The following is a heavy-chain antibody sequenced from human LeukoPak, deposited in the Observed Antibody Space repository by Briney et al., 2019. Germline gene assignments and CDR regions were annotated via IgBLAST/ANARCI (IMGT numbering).Heavy chain of an antibody. CDR1: GGAVSSSA. CDR2: FLLNFNTA. V-gene: IGHV1-69*06. CDR3: ARGVRSGYDYLSWLDP. D-gene: IGHD5-12*01. Sequence: SVNVSCKASGGAVSSSALSWVRPAPGQGLEWIGGFLLNFNTAEYAQNFQGRLTITADRATKTFYMELSSLRSDDTAVYYCARGVRSGYDYLSWLDPWGQGTLVTVSS. J-gene: IGHJ5*02.